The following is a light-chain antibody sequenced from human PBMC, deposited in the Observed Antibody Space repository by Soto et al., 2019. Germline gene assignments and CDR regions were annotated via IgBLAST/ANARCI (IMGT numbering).Light chain of an antibody. CDR2: AIS. Sequence: PGDRATLSCRASQSVCSHCLAWYQQKPDQAPRLLIYAISTRATGVPDRFSGSGSGTDFTLTISRLEPEDFAIYYCQFVGFGHGTRLEIK. CDR1: QSVCSHC. J-gene: IGKJ5*01. CDR3: QFVG. V-gene: IGKV3-20*01.